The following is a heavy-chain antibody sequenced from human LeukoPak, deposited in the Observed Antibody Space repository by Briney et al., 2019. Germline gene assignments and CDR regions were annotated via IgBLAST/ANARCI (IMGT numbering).Heavy chain of an antibody. CDR2: IKQDGSEK. CDR1: GFTFSSYW. Sequence: GGSLRLSWAAAGFTFSSYWMSWVRQAPGKGLEWVANIKQDGSEKYYVDSVKGRFTISRDNAKNSLYPQMNSLRAEDTAVYYCARVGNSGSYYADYWGQGTLVTVPS. V-gene: IGHV3-7*01. CDR3: ARVGNSGSYYADY. J-gene: IGHJ4*02. D-gene: IGHD1-26*01.